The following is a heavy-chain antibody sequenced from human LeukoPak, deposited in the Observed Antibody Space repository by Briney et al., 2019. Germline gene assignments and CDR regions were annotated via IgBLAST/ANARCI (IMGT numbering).Heavy chain of an antibody. CDR3: AKDSHWILFDD. CDR2: IGGSGTRT. Sequence: GGTLRLSCSASGFTFTTYGMNWVRQAPGKGLEWVSGIGGSGTRTYYADSVKGRFTISRDNSKNTLYLQMDSLRDEDTAVYYCAKDSHWILFDDWGQGTLVTVSS. D-gene: IGHD2-2*03. V-gene: IGHV3-23*01. CDR1: GFTFTTYG. J-gene: IGHJ4*02.